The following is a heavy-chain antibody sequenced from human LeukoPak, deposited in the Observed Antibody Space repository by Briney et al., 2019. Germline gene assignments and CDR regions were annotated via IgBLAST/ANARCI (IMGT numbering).Heavy chain of an antibody. V-gene: IGHV5-51*01. CDR2: IYPGDSDT. D-gene: IGHD3-22*01. J-gene: IGHJ3*02. CDR3: ARNYYDSSGNDAFDI. Sequence: GEPLKISCKRSGYSFTSYGIGWVREIPGKGLEWMGIIYPGDSDTRYSPSFQGTVTISADTSISAAYLQWSSLKASDTAMYYCARNYYDSSGNDAFDIWGQGTMVTVSS. CDR1: GYSFTSYG.